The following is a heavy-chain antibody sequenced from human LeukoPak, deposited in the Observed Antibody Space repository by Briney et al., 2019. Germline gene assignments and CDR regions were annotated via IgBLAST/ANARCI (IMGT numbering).Heavy chain of an antibody. CDR3: ATVGILRFLEWLLLIDYYYYGMDV. V-gene: IGHV1-24*01. CDR1: GYTLTELS. D-gene: IGHD3-3*01. CDR2: FDPEDGET. J-gene: IGHJ6*02. Sequence: ASVKVSCKVSGYTLTELSMHWVRQAPGKGLEWMGGFDPEDGETIYAQKFQGRVTMTEDTSTDTAYMELSRLRSEDTDVYYCATVGILRFLEWLLLIDYYYYGMDVWGQGTTVTVSS.